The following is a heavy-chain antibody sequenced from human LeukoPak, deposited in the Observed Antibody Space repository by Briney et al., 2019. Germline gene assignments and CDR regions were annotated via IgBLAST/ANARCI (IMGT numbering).Heavy chain of an antibody. Sequence: GESLKISCKGSGYSFTSYWTGWVRQMPGKGLEFMGIIYPGDSDTRYSPSFQGQVTISVDKSINTAYLQWSSLKASDSAMYYCARAGYSNRWDGVDYWGQGTLVTVSS. CDR3: ARAGYSNRWDGVDY. CDR1: GYSFTSYW. CDR2: IYPGDSDT. V-gene: IGHV5-51*01. J-gene: IGHJ4*02. D-gene: IGHD2/OR15-2a*01.